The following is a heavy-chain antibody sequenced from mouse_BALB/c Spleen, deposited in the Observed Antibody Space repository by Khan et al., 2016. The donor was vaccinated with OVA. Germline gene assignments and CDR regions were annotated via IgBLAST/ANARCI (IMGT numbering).Heavy chain of an antibody. Sequence: EVQLQESGPELMKPGASVKISCKASGYSFTTYYIHWVKQSHGKSLEWIGYIDPFNDDTNYNQKFKGKATLTVDKSSSIAYMHLSSLTSEDSAVYYCARHGSISWFAYWGQGTLVTVSA. J-gene: IGHJ3*01. D-gene: IGHD1-1*01. CDR2: IDPFNDDT. CDR3: ARHGSISWFAY. CDR1: GYSFTTYY. V-gene: IGHV1S135*01.